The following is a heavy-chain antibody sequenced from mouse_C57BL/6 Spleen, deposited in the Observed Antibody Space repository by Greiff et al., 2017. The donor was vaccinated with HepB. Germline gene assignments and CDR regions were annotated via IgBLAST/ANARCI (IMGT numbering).Heavy chain of an antibody. D-gene: IGHD1-1*01. CDR3: ARQENYYGSSYYAMDY. Sequence: QVQLQQSGAELVKPGASVKLSCKASGYTFTSYWMHWVKQRPGQGLEWIGMIHPNSGSTNYNEKFKSKATLTVDKSSSTAYMQLSSLTSEDSAVYYCARQENYYGSSYYAMDYWGQGTSVTVSS. CDR2: IHPNSGST. J-gene: IGHJ4*01. CDR1: GYTFTSYW. V-gene: IGHV1-64*01.